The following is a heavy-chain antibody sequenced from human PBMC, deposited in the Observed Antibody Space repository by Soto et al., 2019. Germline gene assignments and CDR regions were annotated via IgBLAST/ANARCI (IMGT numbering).Heavy chain of an antibody. CDR1: GGSFSGYY. CDR2: INHSGST. D-gene: IGHD6-19*01. V-gene: IGHV4-34*01. Sequence: QVQLQQWGAGLLKPSETLSLTCAVYGGSFSGYYWSWIRQPPGKGLEWIGEINHSGSTNYNPSLKSRVTISVDPSKNPFSLKLSSVTAADKAVYYCARGEASFTYSSGWGKNRFDPWGQGTLVTVSS. J-gene: IGHJ5*02. CDR3: ARGEASFTYSSGWGKNRFDP.